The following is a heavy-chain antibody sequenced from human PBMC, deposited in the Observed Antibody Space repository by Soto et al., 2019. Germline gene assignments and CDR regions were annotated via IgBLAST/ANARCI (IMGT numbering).Heavy chain of an antibody. Sequence: QVQLQESGPGLVKPSQTLSLTCTVSGGSISSGGYYWSWIRQHPGKGLEWIGYIYYSGSTYYNPSLKSRVTISVATSKNQFSLKLSSVTAADTAVYYCARDSIAAAEYYFDYWGQGTLVTVSS. CDR1: GGSISSGGYY. D-gene: IGHD6-13*01. J-gene: IGHJ4*02. CDR2: IYYSGST. CDR3: ARDSIAAAEYYFDY. V-gene: IGHV4-31*03.